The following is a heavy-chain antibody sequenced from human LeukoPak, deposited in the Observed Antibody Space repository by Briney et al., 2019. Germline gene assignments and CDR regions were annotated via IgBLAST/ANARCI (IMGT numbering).Heavy chain of an antibody. CDR3: ARKMGCSGGSCHYFDY. Sequence: GESLKISCKGSGYSFSVYWIGWVRQMPGKGLEWMGIIYPGDSETRYSPSFQGQVTISADKSIGTAYLQWSSLKASDTAMYYCARKMGCSGGSCHYFDYWGQGTLLTVSS. V-gene: IGHV5-51*01. CDR1: GYSFSVYW. J-gene: IGHJ4*02. D-gene: IGHD2-15*01. CDR2: IYPGDSET.